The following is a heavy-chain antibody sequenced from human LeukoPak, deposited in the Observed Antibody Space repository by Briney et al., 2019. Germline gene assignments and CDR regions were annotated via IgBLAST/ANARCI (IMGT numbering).Heavy chain of an antibody. CDR3: ARRDSGYSYFDY. Sequence: PSETLSLTCTVSGGSISSGGYYWSWIRQHPGKSLEWMGYIYYSGSTYYNPSLKSRVTISVDTSKNQFSLKLSSVTAADTAVYYCARRDSGYSYFDYWGQGTLVTVSS. D-gene: IGHD3-22*01. V-gene: IGHV4-31*03. CDR1: GGSISSGGYY. J-gene: IGHJ4*02. CDR2: IYYSGST.